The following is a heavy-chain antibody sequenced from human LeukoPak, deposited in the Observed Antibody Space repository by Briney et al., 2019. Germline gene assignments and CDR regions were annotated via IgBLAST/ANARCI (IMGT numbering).Heavy chain of an antibody. CDR2: ISGSGGST. D-gene: IGHD4-11*01. CDR1: GFTFSSYA. CDR3: AKNGGYSNYVGYNWFDP. V-gene: IGHV3-23*01. Sequence: GGSLRLSCAASGFTFSSYAMSWVRQAPGKGLEWVSAISGSGGSTYYADSVKGRFTISRDSSKNTLYLQMNSLRAEDTAVYYCAKNGGYSNYVGYNWFDPWGQGTLVTVSS. J-gene: IGHJ5*02.